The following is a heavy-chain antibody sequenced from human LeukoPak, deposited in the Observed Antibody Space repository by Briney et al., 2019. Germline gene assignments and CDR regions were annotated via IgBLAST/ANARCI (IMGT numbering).Heavy chain of an antibody. CDR1: GFTFSSYA. V-gene: IGHV3-21*01. J-gene: IGHJ6*02. CDR3: ARDLIVVVPAAIFRGHKEPHSATYGMDV. Sequence: SGGSLRLSCAASGFTFSSYAMNWVRQAPGKGLEWVSSISSSSSYIYYADSVKGRFTISRDNAKNSLYLQMNSLRAEDTAVYYCARDLIVVVPAAIFRGHKEPHSATYGMDVWGQGTTVTVPS. CDR2: ISSSSSYI. D-gene: IGHD2-2*02.